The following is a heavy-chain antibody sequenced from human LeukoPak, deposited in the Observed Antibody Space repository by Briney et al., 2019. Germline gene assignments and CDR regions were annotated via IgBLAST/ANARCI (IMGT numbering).Heavy chain of an antibody. CDR2: IIPIFGTA. V-gene: IGHV1-69*05. CDR3: ARDLGGSSDAFDI. J-gene: IGHJ3*02. CDR1: GGTFSSYA. D-gene: IGHD1-26*01. Sequence: GASVKVSCKASGGTFSSYAISWVRQAPGQGLEWMGGIIPIFGTANYAQKFQGRVTITTDESTSTAYMELSSLRSEDTAVYYCARDLGGSSDAFDIWGQETMVTVSS.